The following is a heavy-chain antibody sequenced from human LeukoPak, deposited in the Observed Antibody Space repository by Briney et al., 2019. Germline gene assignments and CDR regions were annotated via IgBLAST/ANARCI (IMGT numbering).Heavy chain of an antibody. Sequence: PGGSLRLSCAAAGFTFTNYWMIWVRQAPGKGLEWVANIKEDGSAEFYVDSVKGRFTLSRDNAKNTLYLQMNSLRAEDTAVYYCARDAVYVPYYYYGMDVWGQGTTVTVSS. CDR3: ARDAVYVPYYYYGMDV. CDR1: GFTFTNYW. V-gene: IGHV3-7*01. CDR2: IKEDGSAE. J-gene: IGHJ6*02. D-gene: IGHD3-16*01.